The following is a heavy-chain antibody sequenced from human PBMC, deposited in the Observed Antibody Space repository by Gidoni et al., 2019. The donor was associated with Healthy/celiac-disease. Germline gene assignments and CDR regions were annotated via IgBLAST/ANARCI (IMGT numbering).Heavy chain of an antibody. CDR3: ARDYYGSGSDY. Sequence: AASGFTVSSNYMSWVRQAPGKGLEWVSVIYSGGSTYYADSVKGRFTISRDNSKNTLYLQMNSLRAEDTAVYYCARDYYGSGSDYWAREPWSPSPQ. D-gene: IGHD3-10*01. V-gene: IGHV3-66*01. CDR2: IYSGGST. J-gene: IGHJ4*02. CDR1: GFTVSSNY.